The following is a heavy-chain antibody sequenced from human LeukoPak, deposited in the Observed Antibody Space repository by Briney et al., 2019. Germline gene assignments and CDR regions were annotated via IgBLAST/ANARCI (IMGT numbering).Heavy chain of an antibody. V-gene: IGHV1-46*01. CDR1: GYTFTGYY. Sequence: GASVKVSCKASGYTFTGYYMHWVRQAPGQGLEWMGIINPSGGSTSYAQKFQGRVTMTRDTSTSTDYMELSSLRSEDTAVYYCARDNSVEDTAWWFDPWGQGTLVTVSS. J-gene: IGHJ5*02. CDR2: INPSGGST. D-gene: IGHD4-23*01. CDR3: ARDNSVEDTAWWFDP.